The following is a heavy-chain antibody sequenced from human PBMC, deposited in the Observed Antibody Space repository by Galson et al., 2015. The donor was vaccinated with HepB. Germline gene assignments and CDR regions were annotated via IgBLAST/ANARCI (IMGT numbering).Heavy chain of an antibody. D-gene: IGHD1-26*01. CDR3: ARESVFSGSSHRAFEI. V-gene: IGHV3-7*03. J-gene: IGHJ3*02. CDR2: IKQDGSVK. CDR1: GFTFSSYW. Sequence: SLRLSCAASGFTFSSYWMSWVRQAPGKGLEWVANIKQDGSVKYYVDSVKGRFTIPRDNAKNSLYLQMNSLRAEDTAVYYCARESVFSGSSHRAFEIWGQGTMVTVSS.